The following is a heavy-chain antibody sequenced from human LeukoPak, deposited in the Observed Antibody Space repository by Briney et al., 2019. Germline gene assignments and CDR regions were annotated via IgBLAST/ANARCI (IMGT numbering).Heavy chain of an antibody. CDR1: GGTFSSYA. CDR2: IIPILGIA. CDR3: ASRSSRYCSSTSCYYYYYYGMDV. V-gene: IGHV1-69*04. Sequence: GASVKVSCKASGGTFSSYAISWVRQAPGQGLEWMGRIIPILGIANYAQKFQGRVTITADKSTSTAYMELSSLRSEDTAVYYCASRSSRYCSSTSCYYYYYYGMDVWGQGTTVTVYS. J-gene: IGHJ6*02. D-gene: IGHD2-2*01.